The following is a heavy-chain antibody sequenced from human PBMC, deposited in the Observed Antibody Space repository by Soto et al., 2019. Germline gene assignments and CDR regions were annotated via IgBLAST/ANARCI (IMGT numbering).Heavy chain of an antibody. J-gene: IGHJ6*03. CDR3: ARGNLLDVVVVAATPGYYYYYMDV. Sequence: QVQLQQWGAGLLKPSETLSLTCAVYGGSFSGYYWSWIRQPPGKGLEWIGEINHSGSTNYNPSLKRRVTKSVDTAKNQFSLKLSSVTAADTAVYYCARGNLLDVVVVAATPGYYYYYMDVWGKGTTVTVS. V-gene: IGHV4-34*01. D-gene: IGHD2-15*01. CDR2: INHSGST. CDR1: GGSFSGYY.